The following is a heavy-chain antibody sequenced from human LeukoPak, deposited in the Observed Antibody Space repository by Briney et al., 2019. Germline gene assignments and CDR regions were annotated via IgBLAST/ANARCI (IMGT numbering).Heavy chain of an antibody. V-gene: IGHV4-4*07. Sequence: SETLSLTCTVSGGSISSYYWSWIRQPAGKGLEWIGRIYTSGSTNYNPSLKSRVTMSVDTSKNQFSLKLSSVTAADTAVYYCARGPNYGDYDAFDIWGQGTMVTVSS. CDR2: IYTSGST. D-gene: IGHD4-17*01. J-gene: IGHJ3*02. CDR1: GGSISSYY. CDR3: ARGPNYGDYDAFDI.